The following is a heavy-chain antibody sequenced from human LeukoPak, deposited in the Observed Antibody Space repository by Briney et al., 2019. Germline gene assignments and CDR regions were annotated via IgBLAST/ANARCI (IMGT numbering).Heavy chain of an antibody. CDR2: ISGNSGSDT. CDR3: ASLWDDGY. D-gene: IGHD1-1*01. J-gene: IGHJ4*02. V-gene: IGHV3-23*01. CDR1: GFTFSSYA. Sequence: GGSLRLSCAASGFTFSSYAMGWVRQAPGKGLEWFSAISGNSGSDTYYADAVKGRFTISRDNTKDSLYLQMNSLRADDTAVYYCASLWDDGYWGQGTLVTVSS.